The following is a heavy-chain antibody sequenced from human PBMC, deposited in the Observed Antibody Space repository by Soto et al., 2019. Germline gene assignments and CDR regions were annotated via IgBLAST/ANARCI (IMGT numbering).Heavy chain of an antibody. CDR2: IYSGGST. J-gene: IGHJ3*02. V-gene: IGHV3-53*01. CDR3: ACDGAGGLPPTDAFDI. Sequence: PGGSLRLSCAASGFAFSSNYMSWVRQAPGKGLEWVAVIYSGGSTYYADSVKGRITISRDNTKNTLYLQMNSLRAEDTAAYYCACDGAGGLPPTDAFDIWGQGTMVTVSS. CDR1: GFAFSSNY. D-gene: IGHD3-16*01.